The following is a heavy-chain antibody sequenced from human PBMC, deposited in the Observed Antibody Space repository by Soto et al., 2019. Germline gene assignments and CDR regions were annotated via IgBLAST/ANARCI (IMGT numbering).Heavy chain of an antibody. CDR2: ISGSGGST. CDR3: AKDQVVPAAMGFDP. Sequence: EVQLLESGGGLVQPGGSLRLSCAASGFTFSSYAMSWVRQAPGKGLEWVSAISGSGGSTYYADSVKGRCTISRDNSKNTLYLQTYSLRAVDTAVYYCAKDQVVPAAMGFDPWGQGTLVTVSS. D-gene: IGHD2-2*01. CDR1: GFTFSSYA. V-gene: IGHV3-23*01. J-gene: IGHJ5*02.